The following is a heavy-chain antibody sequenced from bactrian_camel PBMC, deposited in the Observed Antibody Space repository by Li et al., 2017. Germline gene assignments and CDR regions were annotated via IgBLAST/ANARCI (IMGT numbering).Heavy chain of an antibody. CDR1: GFTFGTYA. CDR2: INSGGGST. V-gene: IGHV3S31*01. J-gene: IGHJ4*01. CDR3: AKAHAGGSSYNY. D-gene: IGHD6*01. Sequence: VQLVESGGALVQPGGSLRLSCAASGFTFGTYAISWVRQAPGKGLEWVSAINSGGGSTYYADSVKGRFTISRDNAKNTLYLQLNSLRTEDTAMYYCAKAHAGGSSYNYWGQGTQVTVS.